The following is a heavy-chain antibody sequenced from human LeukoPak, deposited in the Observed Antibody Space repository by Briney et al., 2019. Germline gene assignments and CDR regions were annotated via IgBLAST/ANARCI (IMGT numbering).Heavy chain of an antibody. CDR2: IYSSGST. J-gene: IGHJ3*02. CDR3: ARGSYSGSSTGAFDI. CDR1: GGSISSNY. V-gene: IGHV4-4*07. D-gene: IGHD1-26*01. Sequence: SETLSLTCTVSGGSISSNYWTWIRQPAGEGLEWIGRIYSSGSTNYNPSLKSRATMSVDTSKNQFSLKLSTVTAADTAVYYRARGSYSGSSTGAFDIWGLGTMVTVSS.